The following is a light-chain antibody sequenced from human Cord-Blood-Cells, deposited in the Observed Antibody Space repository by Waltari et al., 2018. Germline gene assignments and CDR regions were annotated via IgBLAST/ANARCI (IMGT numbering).Light chain of an antibody. J-gene: IGLJ1*01. CDR3: QSADSSGTYV. CDR1: ALPKQY. V-gene: IGLV3-25*03. CDR2: KDS. Sequence: SYELTQPPSVSVSPGQTARITCSGDALPKQYAYWYQQKPGQAPVLVISKDSERPSGIPERFSGSSSGTTGTLNISGVQAEDEADYYCQSADSSGTYVFGTGTKVTVL.